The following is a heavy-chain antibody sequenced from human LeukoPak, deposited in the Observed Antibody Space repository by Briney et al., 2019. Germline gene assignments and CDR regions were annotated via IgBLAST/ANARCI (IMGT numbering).Heavy chain of an antibody. CDR3: AREGLPYYKSSVSYVWFAP. V-gene: IGHV3-74*01. D-gene: IGHD3-22*01. CDR2: INSDGTST. Sequence: GGSQRLSCAASGFTFSDYWMHWVRQVPGKGLVWVSRINSDGTSTVYADSVKGRFTMSRNNAKNMLYLEMDSLRAEDTAVYFCAREGLPYYKSSVSYVWFAPWGQGPLVTVSS. CDR1: GFTFSDYW. J-gene: IGHJ5*02.